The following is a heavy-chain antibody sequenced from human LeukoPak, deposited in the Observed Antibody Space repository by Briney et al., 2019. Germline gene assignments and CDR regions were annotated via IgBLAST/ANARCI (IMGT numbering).Heavy chain of an antibody. CDR3: ARIAAAGTDS. V-gene: IGHV3-23*01. D-gene: IGHD6-13*01. Sequence: GGSLRLSCAVSGITLSNYGMSWVRQAPGKGLEWLSAISGSGDSTFYADSVKGRFTISRDNSKNTLYLQLNSLRADDTALYYCARIAAAGTDSWGQGTLVTVSS. J-gene: IGHJ4*02. CDR2: ISGSGDST. CDR1: GITLSNYG.